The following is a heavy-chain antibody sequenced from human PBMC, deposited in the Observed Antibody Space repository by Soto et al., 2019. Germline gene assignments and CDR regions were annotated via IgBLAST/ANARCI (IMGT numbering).Heavy chain of an antibody. CDR2: IWYDGSNK. D-gene: IGHD3-10*01. CDR1: GFTFSSYG. Sequence: QVQLVESGGGVVQPGRSLRLSCAASGFTFSSYGMHWVRQAPGKGLEWVAVIWYDGSNKYYADSVKGRFTISRDNSKNTLYLQMNRLRAEDTAVYYCAREVHYYGSGRWSFDPWGQGTLVTVSS. V-gene: IGHV3-33*01. CDR3: AREVHYYGSGRWSFDP. J-gene: IGHJ5*02.